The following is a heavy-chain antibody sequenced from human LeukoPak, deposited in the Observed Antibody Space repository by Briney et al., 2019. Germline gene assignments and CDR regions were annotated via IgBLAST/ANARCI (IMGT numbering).Heavy chain of an antibody. CDR3: ARLPPYSSSAYYFDY. Sequence: SENLSLTCAVSGYSISSGYYWGWIRQPPGKGLEWIGNIYHSGSTYYNPSLKSRVTISVDTSKNQFSLKLSSVTAADTAVYYCARLPPYSSSAYYFDYWGQGTLVTVSS. V-gene: IGHV4-38-2*01. D-gene: IGHD6-6*01. CDR2: IYHSGST. CDR1: GYSISSGYY. J-gene: IGHJ4*02.